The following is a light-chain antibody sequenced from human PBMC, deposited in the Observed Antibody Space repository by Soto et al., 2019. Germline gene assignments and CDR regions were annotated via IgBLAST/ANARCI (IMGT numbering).Light chain of an antibody. CDR1: QSVSSS. Sequence: EIVMTQSPGTLSVSPGERATLSCRASQSVSSSLTWYQHKPGQAPRLLIYVASTRATGIPARFSGSGSGTEFTLTISSLQSEDFAVYYCQQYNNWPRTFGQGTKVEIK. V-gene: IGKV3-15*01. CDR2: VAS. CDR3: QQYNNWPRT. J-gene: IGKJ1*01.